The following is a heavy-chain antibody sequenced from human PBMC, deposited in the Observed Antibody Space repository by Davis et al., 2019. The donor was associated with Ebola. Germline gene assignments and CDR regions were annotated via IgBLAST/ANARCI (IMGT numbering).Heavy chain of an antibody. V-gene: IGHV4-59*01. D-gene: IGHD1-26*01. CDR1: GGSISSYY. CDR2: IYYSGST. J-gene: IGHJ2*01. CDR3: ARGQWELLFPL. Sequence: GSLRLSCTVSGGSISSYYWSWIRQPPGKGLEWIGYIYYSGSTNYNPSLKSRVTISVDTSKNQFSLKLSSVTAADTAVYYCARGQWELLFPLWGRGTLVTVSS.